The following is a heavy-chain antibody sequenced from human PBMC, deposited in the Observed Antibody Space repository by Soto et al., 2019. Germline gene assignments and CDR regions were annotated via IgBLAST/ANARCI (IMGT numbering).Heavy chain of an antibody. V-gene: IGHV3-30-3*01. CDR3: ARDREYSGFYYGMDV. J-gene: IGHJ6*02. Sequence: SLRLSCEASVFTFSRNAMHWVLQAPGKGLEWVAVISFDGNNQYYTDSVKGRFTISRDNSKNTLDLQMNSLRREDTAVYYCARDREYSGFYYGMDVWGQGTTVTVSS. CDR1: VFTFSRNA. D-gene: IGHD5-12*01. CDR2: ISFDGNNQ.